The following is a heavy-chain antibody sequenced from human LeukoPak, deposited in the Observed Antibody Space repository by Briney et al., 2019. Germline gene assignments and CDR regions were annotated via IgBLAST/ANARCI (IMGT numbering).Heavy chain of an antibody. J-gene: IGHJ4*02. CDR2: ISYDGSNK. CDR1: GFTFSSYG. CDR3: AKDHYADYYDSSGYPHDY. Sequence: PGGSLRLSCAASGFTFSSYGMHWVRQAPGKGLEWVAVISYDGSNKYYADSVKGRFTISRDNSKNTLYLQMNSLRAEDTAVYYCAKDHYADYYDSSGYPHDYWGQGTLVTVSS. V-gene: IGHV3-30*18. D-gene: IGHD3-22*01.